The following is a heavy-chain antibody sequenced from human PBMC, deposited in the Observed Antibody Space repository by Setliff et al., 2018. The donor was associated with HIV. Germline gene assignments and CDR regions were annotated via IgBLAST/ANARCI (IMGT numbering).Heavy chain of an antibody. V-gene: IGHV4-59*08. CDR3: ARGAYYCDY. Sequence: PSETLSLTCTVSGGSISSSYWTWTRQPPGKGLEWIGNIHYSVSTNYNPSLKSRVTISVDTSKNQFSLKLSSVTAADTAVYYCARGAYYCDYWGQGTQVTVSS. J-gene: IGHJ4*02. CDR2: IHYSVST. CDR1: GGSISSSY.